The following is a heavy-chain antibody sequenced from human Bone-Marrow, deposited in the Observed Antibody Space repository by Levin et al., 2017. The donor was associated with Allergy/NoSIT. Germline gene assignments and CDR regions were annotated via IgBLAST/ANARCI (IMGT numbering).Heavy chain of an antibody. CDR1: GFTFSDHY. D-gene: IGHD3-22*01. CDR2: ISSSSNTI. Sequence: PGGSLRLSCAASGFTFSDHYMTWIRQVPGKGLEWVSYISSSSNTIYYGDSVKGRFTISRDNAKNSLYLQMNSLRAEDTAVYYCARSSTYSYDSSGFYFAWFDPWGQGALVTVSS. CDR3: ARSSTYSYDSSGFYFAWFDP. V-gene: IGHV3-11*01. J-gene: IGHJ5*02.